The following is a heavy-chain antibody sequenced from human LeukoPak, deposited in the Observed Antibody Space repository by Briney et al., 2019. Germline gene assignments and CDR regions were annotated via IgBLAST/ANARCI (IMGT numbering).Heavy chain of an antibody. Sequence: PGGSLRLSCTASGFTVSSNYMSWVRQAPGKGLEWVSVIYSGGSTYYADSVKGRFTISRDNSKNTLYLQMNSLRAEDTAVYYCSVAGKGTEYYFDYWGQGTLVTVSS. CDR2: IYSGGST. CDR3: SVAGKGTEYYFDY. J-gene: IGHJ4*02. V-gene: IGHV3-53*05. D-gene: IGHD6-19*01. CDR1: GFTVSSNY.